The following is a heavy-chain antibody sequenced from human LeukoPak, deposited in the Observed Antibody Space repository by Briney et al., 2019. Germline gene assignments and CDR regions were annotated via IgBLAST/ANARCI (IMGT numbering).Heavy chain of an antibody. Sequence: HPGGSLRLSCAASGFTFSSYWMHWVRQAPGKGLVWVSRINSDGSSTSYADSVKGRFTISRDNAKNTLYLQMNSLRAEDTAVYYCAREGGPYYYDSSGAIDYWGQGTLVTVSS. D-gene: IGHD3-22*01. CDR3: AREGGPYYYDSSGAIDY. V-gene: IGHV3-74*01. CDR1: GFTFSSYW. CDR2: INSDGSST. J-gene: IGHJ4*02.